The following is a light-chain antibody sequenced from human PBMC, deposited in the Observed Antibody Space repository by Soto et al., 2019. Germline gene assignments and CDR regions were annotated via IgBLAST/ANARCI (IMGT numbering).Light chain of an antibody. CDR1: KNDIAVYDF. J-gene: IGLJ1*01. V-gene: IGLV2-8*01. Sequence: QSVRTQPPSASGSPGQSVTISCTGTKNDIAVYDFVSWYQHHPGKAPRLIIYEVVQRPSGVPDRFSGSKSGNTASLTVSGLQAADEADYFCKSYAGSNTYVFGSGTKVTVL. CDR3: KSYAGSNTYV. CDR2: EVV.